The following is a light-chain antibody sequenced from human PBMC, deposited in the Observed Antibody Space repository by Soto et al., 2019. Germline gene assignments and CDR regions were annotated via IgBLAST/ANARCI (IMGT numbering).Light chain of an antibody. J-gene: IGKJ4*01. CDR1: QSLLHSNGYNY. Sequence: DSVMTQSPLSLPVTPGEPASISCRSSQSLLHSNGYNYLDWYMQKPGPSPQLLIYLGSNRASGVPERFSGGGSGTDFTLNISRVEAEDVGVYYCLQALHTPPTFGGGTKVEIK. CDR3: LQALHTPPT. V-gene: IGKV2-28*01. CDR2: LGS.